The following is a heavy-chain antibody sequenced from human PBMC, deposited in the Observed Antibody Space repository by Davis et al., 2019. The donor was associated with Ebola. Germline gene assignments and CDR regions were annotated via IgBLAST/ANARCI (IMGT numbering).Heavy chain of an antibody. J-gene: IGHJ3*02. CDR1: GFTFSDHY. D-gene: IGHD5-18*01. V-gene: IGHV3-72*01. CDR3: ARGSVGTAFRAFDI. CDR2: IRNKGNSYTT. Sequence: PGGSLRLSCAASGFTFSDHYMDWVRQAPGQGLEWVARIRNKGNSYTTEYAASVKGRFTISRDDSENSHSLQMNSLKTEDTAVYYCARGSVGTAFRAFDIWGQGTMVTVSS.